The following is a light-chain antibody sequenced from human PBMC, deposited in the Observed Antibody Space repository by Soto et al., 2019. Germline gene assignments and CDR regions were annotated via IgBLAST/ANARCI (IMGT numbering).Light chain of an antibody. J-gene: IGKJ5*01. Sequence: DILMAQSPLCLPFTPGEPSSISCRSSQSLVYSDGNTYLHWFQQRPGQSPRRLIHKVSIRDSGVPDRFSGSGSGTDFALKISRVEAEDVGVYYCMQGTHWPITFGQGTRLEIK. V-gene: IGKV2-30*01. CDR2: KVS. CDR1: QSLVYSDGNTY. CDR3: MQGTHWPIT.